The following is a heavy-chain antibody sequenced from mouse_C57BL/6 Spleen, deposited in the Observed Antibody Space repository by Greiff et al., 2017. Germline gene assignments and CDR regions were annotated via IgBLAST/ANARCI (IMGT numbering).Heavy chain of an antibody. J-gene: IGHJ2*01. Sequence: VQLKQSGAELVKPGASVKISCKASGYAFSSYWMNWVKQRPGKGLEWIGQLYPGDGDTTYNGKFNGKATLTADKSSSTAYMQLSSLTSADSAVYFCARLAYYGRDGYEYYFDYWGQGTTLTVSS. D-gene: IGHD1-1*01. CDR1: GYAFSSYW. CDR3: ARLAYYGRDGYEYYFDY. V-gene: IGHV1-80*01. CDR2: LYPGDGDT.